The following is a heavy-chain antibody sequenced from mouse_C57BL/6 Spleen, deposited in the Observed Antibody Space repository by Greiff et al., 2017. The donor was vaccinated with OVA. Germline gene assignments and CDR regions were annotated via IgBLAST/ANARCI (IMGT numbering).Heavy chain of an antibody. CDR2: FYPGSGSI. J-gene: IGHJ1*03. CDR3: ARHEEGGYGSSYGYFDV. D-gene: IGHD1-1*01. CDR1: GYTFTEYT. V-gene: IGHV1-62-2*01. Sequence: QVQLKESGAELVKPGASVKLSCKASGYTFTEYTIHWVKQRSGQGLEWIGWFYPGSGSIKYNEKFKDKATLTADKSSSTVYMELSRLTSEDSAVYFCARHEEGGYGSSYGYFDVWGTGTTVTVSS.